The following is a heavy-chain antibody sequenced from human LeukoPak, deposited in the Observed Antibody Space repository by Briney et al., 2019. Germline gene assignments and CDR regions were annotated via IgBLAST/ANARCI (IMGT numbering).Heavy chain of an antibody. CDR2: ISGSGGST. CDR1: GFTFSSYA. Sequence: GGSLRLSCAASGFTFSSYAMSWVRQAPGKGLEWVSAISGSGGSTYYADSVXGRFTISRDNSKNTLYLQMNSLRAEDTAVYYCXXXAGGGXYARPYYYYGMDVWGQGTTVTVSS. V-gene: IGHV3-23*01. CDR3: XXXAGGGXYARPYYYYGMDV. D-gene: IGHD6-19*01. J-gene: IGHJ6*02.